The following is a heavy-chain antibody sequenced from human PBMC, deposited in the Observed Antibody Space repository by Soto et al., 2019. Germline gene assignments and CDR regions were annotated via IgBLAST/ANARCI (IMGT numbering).Heavy chain of an antibody. CDR2: ISGYNGNT. Sequence: VSVKVSCKASGYTFTSYGIIWVRQAPGQGLEWMGWISGYNGNTNYVQNLQGRVTMTTDTSTSTAYMELRSLRSDDTAVYYCARDRGSGWFVYWGQGTLVTVSS. V-gene: IGHV1-18*01. CDR3: ARDRGSGWFVY. D-gene: IGHD6-19*01. CDR1: GYTFTSYG. J-gene: IGHJ4*02.